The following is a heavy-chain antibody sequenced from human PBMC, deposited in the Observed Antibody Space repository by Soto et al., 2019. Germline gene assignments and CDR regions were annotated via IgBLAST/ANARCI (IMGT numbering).Heavy chain of an antibody. CDR1: RLTFSSYA. J-gene: IGHJ6*02. D-gene: IGHD3-3*01. V-gene: IGHV3-23*01. Sequence: GGSLRLSCAASRLTFSSYAMSWVRQAPGKGLEWVSAISSSGASTYSADSVKGRFTIARDNSKNTLYLQMTSLRAADTAVYYCAKGPPIFGVVMSYSFDYGLDVWGQGTTVTVSS. CDR3: AKGPPIFGVVMSYSFDYGLDV. CDR2: ISSSGAST.